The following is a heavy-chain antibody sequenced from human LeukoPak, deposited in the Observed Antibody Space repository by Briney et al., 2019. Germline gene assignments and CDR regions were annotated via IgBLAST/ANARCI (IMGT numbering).Heavy chain of an antibody. D-gene: IGHD3-3*01. CDR2: IIPIFGTA. J-gene: IGHJ4*02. V-gene: IGHV1-69*05. CDR1: GGTLSSYA. Sequence: SVKVSCKASGGTLSSYAISWVRQAPGQGLEWMGGIIPIFGTANYAQKFQGRVTITTDESTSTAYMELSSLRSEDTAVYYCARGGSYYDFWSGTNFDYWGQGTLVTVSS. CDR3: ARGGSYYDFWSGTNFDY.